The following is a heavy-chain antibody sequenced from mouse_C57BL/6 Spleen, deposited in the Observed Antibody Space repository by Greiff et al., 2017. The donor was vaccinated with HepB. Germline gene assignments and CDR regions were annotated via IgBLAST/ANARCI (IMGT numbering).Heavy chain of an antibody. CDR2: IDPSDSET. D-gene: IGHD3-2*02. CDR1: GYTFTSYW. CDR3: ARWGSQATYYFDY. V-gene: IGHV1-52*01. J-gene: IGHJ2*01. Sequence: VQLQQPGAELVRPGSSVKLSCKASGYTFTSYWMHWVKQRPIQGLEWIGNIDPSDSETHYNQKFKDKATLTVDKSSSTAYMQLSSLTSEDSAVYYCARWGSQATYYFDYWGQGTTLTVSS.